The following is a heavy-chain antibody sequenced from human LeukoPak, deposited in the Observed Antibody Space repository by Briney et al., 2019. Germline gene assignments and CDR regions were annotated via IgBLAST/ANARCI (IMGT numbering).Heavy chain of an antibody. CDR3: TRGSIGDYYYGMDV. V-gene: IGHV3-73*01. D-gene: IGHD3-10*01. CDR2: IRSKANSYAT. Sequence: GGSLRLSCAASGFSFNTYGMHWVRQAPGKGLEWVGRIRSKANSYATAYTASVKGRFTLSRDDSKNTASLQMNSLTTEDTAVYYCTRGSIGDYYYGMDVWGQGTTVTVSS. CDR1: GFSFNTYG. J-gene: IGHJ6*02.